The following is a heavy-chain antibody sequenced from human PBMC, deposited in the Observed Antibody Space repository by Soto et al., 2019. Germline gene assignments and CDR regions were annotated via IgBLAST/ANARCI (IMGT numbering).Heavy chain of an antibody. J-gene: IGHJ4*02. CDR2: IIPILGIA. Sequence: QVQLVQSGAEVKKPGSSVKVSCKASGGTFSSYTISWVRQAPGQGLEWMGRIIPILGIANYAQKFQGRVTITADKSTSTAYMELSSLRSEYTAVYYCARDRMYSSSWYFDYWGQGTLVTVSS. D-gene: IGHD6-13*01. CDR3: ARDRMYSSSWYFDY. V-gene: IGHV1-69*08. CDR1: GGTFSSYT.